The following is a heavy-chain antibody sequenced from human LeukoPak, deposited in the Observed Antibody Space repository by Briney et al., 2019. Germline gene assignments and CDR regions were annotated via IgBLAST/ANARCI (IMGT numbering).Heavy chain of an antibody. CDR1: GGTFSSYA. J-gene: IGHJ4*02. CDR2: IIPIFGTA. Sequence: WASVKVSCKASGGTFSSYAISWVRQAPGQGLEWMGGIIPIFGTANYAQKFQGRVTITADESTSTAYMELSSLRSEDTAVYYCARDLGTRGYCWGQGTLVTVSS. CDR3: ARDLGTRGYC. D-gene: IGHD1-1*01. V-gene: IGHV1-69*01.